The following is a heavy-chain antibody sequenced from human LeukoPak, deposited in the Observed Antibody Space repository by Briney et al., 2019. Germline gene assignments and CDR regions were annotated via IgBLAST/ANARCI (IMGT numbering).Heavy chain of an antibody. J-gene: IGHJ6*02. Sequence: PSETLSLTCAVYGGSFSDYYWSWIRQPPGKGLEWIGYIYYSGSTYYNPSLKSRVTISVDTSKNQFSLKLSSVTAADTAVYYCAMSIATYYYYGMDVWGQGTTVTVSS. V-gene: IGHV4-59*06. CDR2: IYYSGST. D-gene: IGHD5/OR15-5a*01. CDR1: GGSFSDYY. CDR3: AMSIATYYYYGMDV.